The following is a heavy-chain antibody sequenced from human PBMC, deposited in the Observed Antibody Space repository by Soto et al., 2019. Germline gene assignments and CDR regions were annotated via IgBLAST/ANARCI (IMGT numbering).Heavy chain of an antibody. J-gene: IGHJ3*02. Sequence: SVKVSCKASGGTFSSYTISWVRQAPGQGLEWMGRIIPILGIANYAQKFQGRVTITADKSTSTAYMELSSLRSEDTAVYYCVRAWGTYYYDSSGSPGAFDIWGQGTMVTVSS. CDR3: VRAWGTYYYDSSGSPGAFDI. D-gene: IGHD3-22*01. CDR1: GGTFSSYT. V-gene: IGHV1-69*02. CDR2: IIPILGIA.